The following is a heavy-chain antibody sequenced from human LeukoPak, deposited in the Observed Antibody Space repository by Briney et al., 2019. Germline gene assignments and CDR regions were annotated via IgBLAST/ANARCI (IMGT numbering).Heavy chain of an antibody. Sequence: GGSLRLSCAASGFTFSSYAMSWVRQAPGKGLEWVSAISGSGGSTYYADSVKGRFTISRDNSKNTLYLQMNSLRAEDTAVYYCARSRITMIVVVISYYFDYWGQGTLVTVSS. CDR2: ISGSGGST. D-gene: IGHD3-22*01. V-gene: IGHV3-23*01. CDR3: ARSRITMIVVVISYYFDY. J-gene: IGHJ4*02. CDR1: GFTFSSYA.